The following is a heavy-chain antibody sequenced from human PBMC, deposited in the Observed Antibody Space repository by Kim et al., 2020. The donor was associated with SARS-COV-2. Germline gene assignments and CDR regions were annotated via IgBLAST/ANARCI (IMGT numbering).Heavy chain of an antibody. CDR3: ARGPLMDVGYSYYYYGMDG. CDR1: GFTFSSYW. J-gene: IGHJ6*02. V-gene: IGHV3-7*01. CDR2: IKQDGSEK. Sequence: GGSLRLSCAASGFTFSSYWMSWVRQAPGKGLEWVANIKQDGSEKYYVDSVKGRFTISRDNAKNSLYLQMNSLRAEDTAVYYCARGPLMDVGYSYYYYGMDGWGQGTTVTASS. D-gene: IGHD4-4*01.